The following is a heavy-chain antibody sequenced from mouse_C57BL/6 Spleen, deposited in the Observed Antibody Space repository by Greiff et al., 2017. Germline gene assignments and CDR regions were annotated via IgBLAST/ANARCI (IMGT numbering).Heavy chain of an antibody. CDR2: IWSGGST. CDR3: ARKGTTVVDYAMDY. V-gene: IGHV2-2*01. CDR1: GFSLTSYG. Sequence: QVQLKESGPGLVQPSQSLSITCTVSGFSLTSYGVHWVRQSPGKGLEWLGVIWSGGSTDYNAAFISRLSISKDNSKSQVFFKMNSLQADDTAIYYCARKGTTVVDYAMDYWGQGTSVTVSS. J-gene: IGHJ4*01. D-gene: IGHD1-1*01.